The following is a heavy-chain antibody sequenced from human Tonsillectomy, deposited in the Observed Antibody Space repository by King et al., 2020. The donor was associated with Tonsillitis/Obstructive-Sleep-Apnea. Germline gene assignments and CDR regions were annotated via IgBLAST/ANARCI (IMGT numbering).Heavy chain of an antibody. V-gene: IGHV3-74*01. CDR1: GFTFSDYW. CDR3: ARPPYGGNSDDAFDI. J-gene: IGHJ3*02. CDR2: INSDGSST. D-gene: IGHD4-23*01. Sequence: VQLVESGGGLVQHGGSLRLSCAASGFTFSDYWMHWVRRVPGKGLVWVSRINSDGSSTTYADSVKGRFTISRDNAKNTLCLQMNSLRADDTAVYYCARPPYGGNSDDAFDIWGQGTMVTVSS.